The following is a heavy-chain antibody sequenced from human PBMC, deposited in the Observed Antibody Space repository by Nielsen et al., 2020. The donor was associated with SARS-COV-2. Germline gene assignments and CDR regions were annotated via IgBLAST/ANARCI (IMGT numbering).Heavy chain of an antibody. D-gene: IGHD3-22*01. J-gene: IGHJ4*02. CDR2: INWNGGST. Sequence: GESLKISCAASGFTFDDYDMSWVRQAPGKGLEWVSGINWNGGSTGYADSVKGRFTISRDNSKNTLYLQMNSLRAEDTAVYYCARPPIKTFYYDSSGVNWGQGTLVTVSS. CDR1: GFTFDDYD. CDR3: ARPPIKTFYYDSSGVN. V-gene: IGHV3-20*04.